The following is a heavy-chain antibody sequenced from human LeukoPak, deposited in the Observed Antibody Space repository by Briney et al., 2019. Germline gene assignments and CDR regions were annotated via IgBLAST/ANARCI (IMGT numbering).Heavy chain of an antibody. CDR3: AKDLFSGGYDWAYYGMDV. Sequence: PGGSLRLSCAASGFTFSSYWMSWVRQAPGKGLEWVAVISYDGSNKYYADSVKGRFTISRDNSKNTLYLQMNSLRAEDTAVYYCAKDLFSGGYDWAYYGMDVWGQGTTVTVSS. CDR2: ISYDGSNK. J-gene: IGHJ6*02. D-gene: IGHD5-12*01. CDR1: GFTFSSYW. V-gene: IGHV3-30*18.